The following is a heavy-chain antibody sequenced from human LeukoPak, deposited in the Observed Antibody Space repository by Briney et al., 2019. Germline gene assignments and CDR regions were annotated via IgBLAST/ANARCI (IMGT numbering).Heavy chain of an antibody. CDR3: ASRYSGSYVGPYDAFDV. V-gene: IGHV1-2*02. CDR1: GYTFNGYY. J-gene: IGHJ3*01. D-gene: IGHD1-26*01. CDR2: INPNSGGT. Sequence: GASVKVSCKASGYTFNGYYMHWVRQAPGQGLEWMGWINPNSGGTNYAQKFQGRVTMTGDTSISTAYMELSRLRSDDTAVYYCASRYSGSYVGPYDAFDVWGQGTMVTVSP.